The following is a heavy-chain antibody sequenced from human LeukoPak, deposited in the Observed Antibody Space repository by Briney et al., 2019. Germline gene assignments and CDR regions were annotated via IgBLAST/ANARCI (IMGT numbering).Heavy chain of an antibody. CDR1: GFTFSNAW. Sequence: GGSLRLSCAAPGFTFSNAWMSWVRQAPGKGLEWVGRIKSKTDGGTTDYAAPVKGRFTISRDDSKNTLYLQMNSLKTEDTAVYYCTTGWYSSGWYFDYWGQGTLVTVSS. D-gene: IGHD6-19*01. CDR3: TTGWYSSGWYFDY. V-gene: IGHV3-15*01. J-gene: IGHJ4*02. CDR2: IKSKTDGGTT.